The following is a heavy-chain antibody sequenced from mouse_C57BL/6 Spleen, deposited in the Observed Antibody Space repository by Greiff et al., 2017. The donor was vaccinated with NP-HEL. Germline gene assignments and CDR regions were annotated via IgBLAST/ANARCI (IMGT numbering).Heavy chain of an antibody. CDR2: IYPGSGNT. J-gene: IGHJ1*03. CDR1: GYTFTDYY. CDR3: ARTYDGYSWYFDV. V-gene: IGHV1-76*01. D-gene: IGHD2-3*01. Sequence: VQLQQSGAELVRPGASVKLSCKASGYTFTDYYINWVKQRPGQGLEWIARIYPGSGNTYYNEKFKGKATLTAEKSSSTAYMQLSSLTSEDSAVYFCARTYDGYSWYFDVWGTGTTVTVSS.